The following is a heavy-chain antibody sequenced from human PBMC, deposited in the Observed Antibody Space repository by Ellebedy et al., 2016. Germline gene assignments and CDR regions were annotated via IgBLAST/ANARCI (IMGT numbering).Heavy chain of an antibody. D-gene: IGHD4-17*01. CDR1: GFTFGDYA. Sequence: GGSLRLXXTVSGFTFGDYAMSWYRQAPGKGLEWVGLIRSKAYRGTTEYAASVKGRFTISRDDSKSIAYLQMNSLKTEDTALYYCTRDYGDHDWGQGTLVTVSS. V-gene: IGHV3-49*03. CDR2: IRSKAYRGTT. CDR3: TRDYGDHD. J-gene: IGHJ4*02.